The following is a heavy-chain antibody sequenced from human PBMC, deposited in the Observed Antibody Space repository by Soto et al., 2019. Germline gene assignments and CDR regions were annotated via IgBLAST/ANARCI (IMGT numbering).Heavy chain of an antibody. V-gene: IGHV3-21*01. D-gene: IGHD6-13*01. CDR3: AREDRIIIAGVSDF. CDR1: GFAFNNYG. J-gene: IGHJ4*02. Sequence: GGSLRLSCTVSGFAFNNYGINWVRQAPGKGLEWVSSISKSDYTYYSDSVKGRFAISRDNAKNSVSLQMNTLKVEDTAVYYCAREDRIIIAGVSDFWGQGTLVTVSS. CDR2: ISKSDYT.